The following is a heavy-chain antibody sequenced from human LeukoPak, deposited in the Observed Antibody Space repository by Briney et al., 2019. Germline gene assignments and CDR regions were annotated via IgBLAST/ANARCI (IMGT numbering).Heavy chain of an antibody. CDR3: ARVDTVMAYYFNL. CDR2: IYSGGTT. Sequence: GGSLRLSCAASGFTVSTSCMTWVRQAPGKGLEWVSTIYSGGTTYYADSVMGRFTISRHNSRNTLYLQMNSLRAEDTAVYYCARVDTVMAYYFNLWGQGTLVTVSS. J-gene: IGHJ4*02. CDR1: GFTVSTSC. V-gene: IGHV3-53*04. D-gene: IGHD5-18*01.